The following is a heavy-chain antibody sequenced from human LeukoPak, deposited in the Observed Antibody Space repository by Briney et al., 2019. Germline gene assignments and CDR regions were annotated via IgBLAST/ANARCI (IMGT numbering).Heavy chain of an antibody. V-gene: IGHV4-31*03. CDR2: IYYSGST. CDR3: ARAYYYDSSGYYALPFDY. D-gene: IGHD3-22*01. Sequence: ASQTLSLTCTVSGGSISSGGYYWSWIRQHPGKGLEWIGYIYYSGSTYCNPSLKSRVTISVDTSKNQFSLKLSSVTAADTAVYYCARAYYYDSSGYYALPFDYWGQGTLVTVTS. J-gene: IGHJ4*02. CDR1: GGSISSGGYY.